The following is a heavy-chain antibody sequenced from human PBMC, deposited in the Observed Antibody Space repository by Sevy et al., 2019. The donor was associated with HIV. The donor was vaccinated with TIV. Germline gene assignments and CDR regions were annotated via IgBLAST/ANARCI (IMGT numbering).Heavy chain of an antibody. CDR1: GGSFSGYY. CDR2: INHSGST. J-gene: IGHJ5*02. D-gene: IGHD2-2*01. CDR3: ARAPPVVVVPGAPRWFDP. V-gene: IGHV4-34*01. Sequence: SKTLSLTCAVYGGSFSGYYWNWIRQTPGKGLEWIGEINHSGSTNYNPSLKSRVTISVDTSKNQFSLRLNSVTAADTAVYYCARAPPVVVVPGAPRWFDPWGQGTLVTVSS.